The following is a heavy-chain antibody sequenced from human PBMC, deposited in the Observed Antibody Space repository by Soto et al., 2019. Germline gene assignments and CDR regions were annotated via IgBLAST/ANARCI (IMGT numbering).Heavy chain of an antibody. Sequence: GGSLRLSCAASGFTVSSNYMSWVRQAPGKGLEWVSIIYSGGSTYYADSVKGRFTISRDNSKNTLYLQMNSLRAEDTAVYYCARAGLWFGELLYYLDYWGQGTLVTVSS. D-gene: IGHD3-10*01. V-gene: IGHV3-66*01. CDR1: GFTVSSNY. CDR3: ARAGLWFGELLYYLDY. CDR2: IYSGGST. J-gene: IGHJ4*02.